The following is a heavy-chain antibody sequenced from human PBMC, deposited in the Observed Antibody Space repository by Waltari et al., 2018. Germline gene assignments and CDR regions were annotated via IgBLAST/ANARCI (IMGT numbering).Heavy chain of an antibody. J-gene: IGHJ4*02. CDR3: ATDRNEYIRSIDY. Sequence: EVQLLESGGGLVQPGGSLRLSCAASGFHFSDYAMTWGRQAPGKGLEWVSLISGSGDTTYYADSVRGRFTISRDNSKDTLFLQMNSLRAEDTAVYYCATDRNEYIRSIDYWGQGTLATVSS. CDR1: GFHFSDYA. CDR2: ISGSGDTT. V-gene: IGHV3-23*01. D-gene: IGHD3-3*01.